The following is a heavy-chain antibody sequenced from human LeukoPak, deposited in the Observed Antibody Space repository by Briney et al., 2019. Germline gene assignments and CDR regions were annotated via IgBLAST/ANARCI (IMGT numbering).Heavy chain of an antibody. Sequence: SETLSLTCVVYGGSFSGYYRSWIRQPPGKGLEWIGEIHPSGSTNYNPSLKSRVTISVDTSKNQFSLKLSSVTAADTAVYFCSRGSDTYKSGVDWGQGTLVTVSS. V-gene: IGHV4-34*01. CDR2: IHPSGST. D-gene: IGHD1-26*01. CDR3: SRGSDTYKSGVD. CDR1: GGSFSGYY. J-gene: IGHJ4*02.